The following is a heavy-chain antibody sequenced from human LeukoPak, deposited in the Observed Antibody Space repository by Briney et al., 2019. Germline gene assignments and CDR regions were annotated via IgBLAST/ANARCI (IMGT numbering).Heavy chain of an antibody. V-gene: IGHV3-23*01. CDR2: ISGGSGGST. Sequence: PGGSLRLSCAASGFTFSDYAMSWVRQAPGKGLEWLSVISGGSGGSTYYADSVKGRFTVSRDNSKDTLYLQINSLRAEDTAVYYCAELGITMIGGVWGKGTTVTISS. CDR3: AELGITMIGGV. J-gene: IGHJ6*04. CDR1: GFTFSDYA. D-gene: IGHD3-10*02.